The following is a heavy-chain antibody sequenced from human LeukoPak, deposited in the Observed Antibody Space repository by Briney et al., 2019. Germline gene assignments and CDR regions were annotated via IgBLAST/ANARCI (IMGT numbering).Heavy chain of an antibody. Sequence: ASVKVSCKASGYTFTSYYMHWVRQAPGQGLEWMGIINPSGGSTSYAQKFQGRVTITADESTSTAYMELSSLRSEDTAVYYCARTGIQLWSPYYFDYWGQGTLVTVSS. CDR2: INPSGGST. J-gene: IGHJ4*02. CDR3: ARTGIQLWSPYYFDY. D-gene: IGHD5-18*01. CDR1: GYTFTSYY. V-gene: IGHV1-46*01.